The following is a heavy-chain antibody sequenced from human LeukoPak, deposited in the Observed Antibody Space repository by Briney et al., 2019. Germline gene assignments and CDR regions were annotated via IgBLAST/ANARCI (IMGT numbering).Heavy chain of an antibody. J-gene: IGHJ3*02. V-gene: IGHV1-18*04. CDR3: AREGLLWFGELLGAGAFDI. CDR2: ISAYNGNT. Sequence: ASVKVSCKASGYTFTSYGISWVRQAPGQGLEWMGWISAYNGNTNYAQKLQGRVTMTTDTSTSTAYMELRSLRSDDTAVYYCAREGLLWFGELLGAGAFDIWGQGTMVTVSS. D-gene: IGHD3-10*01. CDR1: GYTFTSYG.